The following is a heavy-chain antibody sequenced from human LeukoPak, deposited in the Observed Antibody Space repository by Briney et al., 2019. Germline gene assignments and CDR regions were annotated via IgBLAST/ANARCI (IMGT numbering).Heavy chain of an antibody. CDR1: GGSISSGGYY. V-gene: IGHV4-31*03. Sequence: SETLSLTCTVSGGSISSGGYYWSWIRQHPGKGLEWIGYIYYSGSTYYNPSLKSRVTISVDTSKNQSSLKLSSVTAADTAVYYCARDRAGTFDYWGQGTLVTVSS. CDR2: IYYSGST. D-gene: IGHD1-7*01. CDR3: ARDRAGTFDY. J-gene: IGHJ4*02.